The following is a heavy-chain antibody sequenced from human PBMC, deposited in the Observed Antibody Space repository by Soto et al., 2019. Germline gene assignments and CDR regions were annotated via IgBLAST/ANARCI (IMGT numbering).Heavy chain of an antibody. Sequence: QVQLQQWGAGLLKPSETLSLTCAVYGGSFSGYYWSWIRQPPGKGLEWIGEINHSGSTNYNPSLNSRVTISVDTSKNQFSLKLSSVTAADTAVYCCAREKPYSSSWYHDYWGQGTLVTVSS. J-gene: IGHJ4*02. CDR2: INHSGST. CDR3: AREKPYSSSWYHDY. D-gene: IGHD6-13*01. V-gene: IGHV4-34*01. CDR1: GGSFSGYY.